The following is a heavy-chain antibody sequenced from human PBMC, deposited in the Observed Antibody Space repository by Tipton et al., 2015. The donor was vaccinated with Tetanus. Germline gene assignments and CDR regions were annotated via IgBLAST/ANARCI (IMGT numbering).Heavy chain of an antibody. D-gene: IGHD3-9*01. CDR2: IYPGDSDT. V-gene: IGHV5-51*01. CDR1: GYRFDSYW. J-gene: IGHJ3*01. Sequence: QLVQSGAEVKKPGESLKISCEASGYRFDSYWIGWVRQMPGKGLEWMGIIYPGDSDTRYSPSFQAQVTISADNSISTAYLQWTSLKASDPAMYYCTRHATYYDSLSGFGFWGQGTLVTVSS. CDR3: TRHATYYDSLSGFGF.